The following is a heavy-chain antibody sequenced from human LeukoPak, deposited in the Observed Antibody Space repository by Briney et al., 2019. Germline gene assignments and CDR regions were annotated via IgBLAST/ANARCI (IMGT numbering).Heavy chain of an antibody. Sequence: SETLSLTCSVSGDSMSSHYLSWIRHPAGKGLEWIGRIHISGRSNINPSLKSRLTMSVDTSKNHFSLKLLSVTAADTAVYYCARDWGRVGLRGFDPWGQGTLVTVSS. CDR3: ARDWGRVGLRGFDP. CDR1: GDSMSSHY. J-gene: IGHJ5*02. CDR2: IHISGRS. D-gene: IGHD3-16*01. V-gene: IGHV4-4*07.